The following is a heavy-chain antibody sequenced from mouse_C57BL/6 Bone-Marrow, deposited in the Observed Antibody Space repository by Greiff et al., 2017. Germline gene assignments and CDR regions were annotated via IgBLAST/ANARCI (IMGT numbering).Heavy chain of an antibody. D-gene: IGHD1-1*01. J-gene: IGHJ4*01. Sequence: QVQLQQSGTELVKPGASVKLSCKASGYTFTSYWMHWVKQRPGQGLEWIGNINPSNGGTNYNEKFKSKATLTVDKSSSTAYMQLSSLTSEDSAVYYCARNLLRYYYAMDYWGQGTSVTVSS. CDR1: GYTFTSYW. CDR2: INPSNGGT. CDR3: ARNLLRYYYAMDY. V-gene: IGHV1-53*01.